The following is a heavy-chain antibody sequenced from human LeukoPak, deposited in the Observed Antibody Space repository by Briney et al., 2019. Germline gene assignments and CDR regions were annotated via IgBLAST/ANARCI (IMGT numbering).Heavy chain of an antibody. CDR2: IYYSGST. D-gene: IGHD4-17*01. J-gene: IGHJ6*02. CDR1: GGSISSYY. CDR3: ARGELDYGDYYGMDV. V-gene: IGHV4-59*08. Sequence: PSETLSLTCTVSGGSISSYYWSWIRQPPGKGLEWIGYIYYSGSTNYSPSLKSRVTISVDTSKNQFSLKLSSVTAADTAVYYCARGELDYGDYYGMDVWGQGTTVTVSS.